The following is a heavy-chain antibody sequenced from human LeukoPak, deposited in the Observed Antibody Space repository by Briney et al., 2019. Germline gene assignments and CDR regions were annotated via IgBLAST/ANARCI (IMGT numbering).Heavy chain of an antibody. D-gene: IGHD2-2*01. J-gene: IGHJ3*02. CDR1: GGTFSSYA. CDR3: AREKTCSSTSCYLVTDAFDI. CDR2: IIPILGIA. V-gene: IGHV1-69*04. Sequence: GASVKVSCKASGGTFSSYAISWVRQAPGQGLEWMGRIIPILGIANYAQKFQGRVTITADKSTSTAYMELSSLRSEDTAVYYCAREKTCSSTSCYLVTDAFDIWGQGTMVTLSS.